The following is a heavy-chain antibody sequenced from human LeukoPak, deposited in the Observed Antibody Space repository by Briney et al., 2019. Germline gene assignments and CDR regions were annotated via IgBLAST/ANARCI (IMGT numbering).Heavy chain of an antibody. Sequence: PGGSLRLSCAASGFTFSSYSMNWVRQAPGKGLEWVSYISSSSSTIYYADSVKGRFTISRDNAKNSLYLQMNSLRAEDTAVYYCARIKYGDYGPFDYWGQGTLVTVSS. V-gene: IGHV3-48*04. CDR1: GFTFSSYS. CDR3: ARIKYGDYGPFDY. CDR2: ISSSSSTI. D-gene: IGHD4-17*01. J-gene: IGHJ4*02.